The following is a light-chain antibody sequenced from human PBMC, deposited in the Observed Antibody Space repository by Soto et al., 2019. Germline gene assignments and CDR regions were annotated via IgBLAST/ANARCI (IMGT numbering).Light chain of an antibody. J-gene: IGLJ1*01. V-gene: IGLV1-40*01. CDR1: SSNIGAGYD. CDR2: GNS. Sequence: QSALTQPPSVSGAPGQRVTISCTGSSSNIGAGYDVHWYQQHPGTAPKLLIYGNSNRPSGVPDRFSGSKSGTSASLAITGLQAEDEADYYCQSYDSSLSCYVFGTGTKVTVL. CDR3: QSYDSSLSCYV.